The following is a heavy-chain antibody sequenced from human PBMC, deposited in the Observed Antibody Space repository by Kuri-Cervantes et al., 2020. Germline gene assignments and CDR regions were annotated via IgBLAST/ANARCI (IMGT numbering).Heavy chain of an antibody. CDR3: ARDAVAGTGGPNAFDI. CDR2: ISAYNGNT. J-gene: IGHJ3*02. V-gene: IGHV1-18*01. Sequence: ASVKVSCKASGYTLTSYGISWVRQAPGQGLEWMGWISAYNGNTNYAQKLQGRVTMTTDTSTSTAYMELRSLRSDDTAVYYCARDAVAGTGGPNAFDIWGQGTMVTVSS. D-gene: IGHD6-19*01. CDR1: GYTLTSYG.